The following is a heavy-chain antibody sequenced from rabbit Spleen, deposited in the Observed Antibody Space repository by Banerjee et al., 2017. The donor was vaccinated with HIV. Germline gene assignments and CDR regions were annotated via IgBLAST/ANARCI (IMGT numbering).Heavy chain of an antibody. CDR2: INTVTGKT. D-gene: IGHD3-1*01. V-gene: IGHV1S45*01. J-gene: IGHJ4*01. Sequence: QDQLVESGGGLVKPEGSLTLTCKGSGLSLSDKDVMCWVRQAPGKGLEWIACINTVTGKTVYASWAKGRFTASKTSSTTVTLQMTSLTAADTATYFCARRVNSLNHAIDLWGPGTLVTVS. CDR1: GLSLSDKDV. CDR3: ARRVNSLNHAIDL.